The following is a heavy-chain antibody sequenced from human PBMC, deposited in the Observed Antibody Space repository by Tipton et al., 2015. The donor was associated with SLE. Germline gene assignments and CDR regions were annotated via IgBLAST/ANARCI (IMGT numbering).Heavy chain of an antibody. Sequence: TLSLTCTVSGGSISSYYWSWIRQPPGKGLEWIGYIYYSGSTNCNPSLKSRVTISVDTSKNQFSLKLSSVTAADTAVYYCATPGYCSGGSCYPALGYWGQGTLVTVSS. V-gene: IGHV4-59*07. CDR2: IYYSGST. CDR1: GGSISSYY. J-gene: IGHJ4*02. CDR3: ATPGYCSGGSCYPALGY. D-gene: IGHD2-15*01.